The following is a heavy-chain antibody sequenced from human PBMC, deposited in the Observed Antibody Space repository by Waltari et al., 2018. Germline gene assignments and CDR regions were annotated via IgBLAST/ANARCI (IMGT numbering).Heavy chain of an antibody. CDR2: ISWNSDTI. V-gene: IGHV3-9*01. CDR1: GFTFGHYA. J-gene: IGHJ4*02. D-gene: IGHD3-16*01. Sequence: EVQVVESGGDLVQPGRSLRLSCAASGFTFGHYAMHWVRQAPGKGLEWVSGISWNSDTIDYADSVKGRFTISRDNAKNYASLQMNSLRNEDTALYYCAKAMGRGSFYGGFEQWGQGTLVTVS. CDR3: AKAMGRGSFYGGFEQ.